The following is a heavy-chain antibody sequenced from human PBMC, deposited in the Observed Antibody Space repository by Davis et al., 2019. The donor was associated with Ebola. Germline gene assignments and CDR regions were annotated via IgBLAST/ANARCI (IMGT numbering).Heavy chain of an antibody. D-gene: IGHD5-12*01. Sequence: MPSETLSLTCAVSGGSISSSNWWSWVRQPPRKGLEWIGSIYYSGITYYNPSLKSRVTISVDTSKNQFSLKLSSVTAADTAVYYCARESGGLDYWGQGTLVTVSS. CDR1: GGSISSSNW. CDR3: ARESGGLDY. J-gene: IGHJ4*02. CDR2: IYYSGIT. V-gene: IGHV4-4*02.